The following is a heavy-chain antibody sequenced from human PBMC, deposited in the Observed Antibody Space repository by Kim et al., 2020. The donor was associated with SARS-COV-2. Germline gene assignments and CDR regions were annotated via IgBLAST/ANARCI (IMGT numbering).Heavy chain of an antibody. CDR2: ISSNGGST. V-gene: IGHV3-64D*06. CDR1: GFTFSSYA. CDR3: VKDLLVWGSSSSFEGVFDY. Sequence: GGSLRLSCSASGFTFSSYAMHWVRQAPGKGLEYVSAISSNGGSTYYADSVKGRFTISRDNSKNTLYLQMSSPRAEDTAVYYCVKDLLVWGSSSSFEGVFDYWGQGTLVTVSS. D-gene: IGHD6-6*01. J-gene: IGHJ4*02.